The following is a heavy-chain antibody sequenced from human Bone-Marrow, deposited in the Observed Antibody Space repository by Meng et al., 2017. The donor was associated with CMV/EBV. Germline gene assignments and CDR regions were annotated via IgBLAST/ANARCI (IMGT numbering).Heavy chain of an antibody. Sequence: GESLKISCAASGFTFSSYGMHWVRQAPGKGLEWVAFIRYDGSNKYYADSVKGRFTISRDNSKNTLYLQMNSLRAEDTAVYYCARDAQHYDFWSGYVYYYGMDVWGQGTTVTVSS. CDR1: GFTFSSYG. V-gene: IGHV3-30*02. CDR3: ARDAQHYDFWSGYVYYYGMDV. CDR2: IRYDGSNK. J-gene: IGHJ6*02. D-gene: IGHD3-3*01.